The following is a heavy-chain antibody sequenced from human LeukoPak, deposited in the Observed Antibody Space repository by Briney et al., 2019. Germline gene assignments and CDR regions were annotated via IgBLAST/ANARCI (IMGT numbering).Heavy chain of an antibody. D-gene: IGHD3-10*01. J-gene: IGHJ4*02. V-gene: IGHV3-7*01. Sequence: HPGGSLRLSCAASGFTFSSYWMSWVRQAPGKGLEWVANINQDGSEKYYVGSVKGRFTISRDNAKNSLYLQMNSLRAEDTAVYYCAKDRQSGRFGELFEYWGQGTLVTVSS. CDR1: GFTFSSYW. CDR2: INQDGSEK. CDR3: AKDRQSGRFGELFEY.